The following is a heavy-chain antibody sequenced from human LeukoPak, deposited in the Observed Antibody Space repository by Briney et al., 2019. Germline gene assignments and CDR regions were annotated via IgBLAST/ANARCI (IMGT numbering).Heavy chain of an antibody. CDR3: ARAYCVGDCTVLHIYFDN. CDR1: GGSFSGHY. Sequence: SETLSLTCAVYGGSFSGHYWSWIRQPPGKGLEWIGEINHSGSTDYNPSLKSRVTISVDTSKNQFSLKLSSVTAADTAVYYCARAYCVGDCTVLHIYFDNWGQGTLVTVSS. CDR2: INHSGST. J-gene: IGHJ4*02. V-gene: IGHV4-34*01. D-gene: IGHD2-21*02.